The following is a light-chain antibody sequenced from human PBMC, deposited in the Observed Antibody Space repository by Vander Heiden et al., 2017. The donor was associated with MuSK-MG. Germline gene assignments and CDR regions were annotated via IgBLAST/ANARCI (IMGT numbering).Light chain of an antibody. Sequence: IQMTQSPSSLSASVGDRVTITCRASQSIYSSVNWYQQKPGQAPKLLIDAASSLQSGVQSRFSGSGSGTEFTFTISSLQPGDFATYYCQQSDSTPPTFGQGTKLESK. CDR3: QQSDSTPPT. CDR1: QSIYSS. CDR2: AAS. V-gene: IGKV1-39*01. J-gene: IGKJ1*01.